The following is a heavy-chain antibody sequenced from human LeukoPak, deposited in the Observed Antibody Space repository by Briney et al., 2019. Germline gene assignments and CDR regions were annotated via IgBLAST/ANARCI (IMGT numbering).Heavy chain of an antibody. V-gene: IGHV1-18*01. D-gene: IGHD6-13*01. Sequence: ASVTVSCKATGYSFVGYGITWVRQAPGQGLEWMGWFNPENGNTNYAQKVQGRVTMTADTSTSTSYMELRSLRSDDTAVYYCAREHSSRWDQFVYWGQGTLVTVSS. CDR1: GYSFVGYG. J-gene: IGHJ4*02. CDR2: FNPENGNT. CDR3: AREHSSRWDQFVY.